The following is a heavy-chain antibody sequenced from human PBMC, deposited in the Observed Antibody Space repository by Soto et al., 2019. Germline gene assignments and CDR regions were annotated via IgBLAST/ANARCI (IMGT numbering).Heavy chain of an antibody. CDR1: GYAFTTYG. V-gene: IGHV1-18*01. J-gene: IGHJ4*02. CDR3: ARGRYGDY. D-gene: IGHD1-1*01. CDR2: ISAHNGNT. Sequence: QVHLVQSGAEVKKPGASVKVSCQASGYAFTTYGITWVRQAPGQGLEWMGWISAHNGNTNYAQKLQGRVTVTRDTSTSPAYIELRSLRSDDTAVYYCARGRYGDYWGQGALVTVSS.